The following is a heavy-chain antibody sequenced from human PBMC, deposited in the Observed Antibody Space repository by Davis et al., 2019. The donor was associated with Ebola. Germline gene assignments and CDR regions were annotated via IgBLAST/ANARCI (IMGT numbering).Heavy chain of an antibody. CDR1: GFTITTYA. V-gene: IGHV3-21*01. CDR3: ARAGFRELFSYGMDV. D-gene: IGHD3-10*01. CDR2: ISSSSSYI. J-gene: IGHJ6*02. Sequence: GGSLRLSCVVSGFTITTYAMSWVRHAPGKGLEWVASISSSSSYIYYADSVKGRFTISKDNAKNSLYLQMNSLRAEDTAVYYCARAGFRELFSYGMDVWGQGTTVTVSS.